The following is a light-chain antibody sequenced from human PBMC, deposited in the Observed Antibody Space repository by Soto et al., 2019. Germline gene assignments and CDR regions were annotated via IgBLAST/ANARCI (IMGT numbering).Light chain of an antibody. CDR1: QRINIY. J-gene: IGKJ5*01. V-gene: IGKV1-39*01. CDR2: SAS. Sequence: DIQMTQPPSSMSTSVGERVTITSRASQRINIYLNWYRQKPGKDPELLIYSASNLQSGVPSRFSGSGSGTDFTLTISSLQPEDFATYYCQQSFSTPTFGQGTRLEIK. CDR3: QQSFSTPT.